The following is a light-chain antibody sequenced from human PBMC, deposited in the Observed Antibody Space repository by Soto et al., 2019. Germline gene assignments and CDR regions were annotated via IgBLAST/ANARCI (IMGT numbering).Light chain of an antibody. Sequence: QSALTQPASVSGSPGQSITISCTGTSSDVGGYNYVSWYQQHPGKAPKVKIYDVSSRPSGVSDRFSGSKSGHTASLTISGLQAEDEADYHCCSYTRGSTVVFGVGTQLTVL. CDR3: CSYTRGSTVV. CDR2: DVS. CDR1: SSDVGGYNY. J-gene: IGLJ2*01. V-gene: IGLV2-14*03.